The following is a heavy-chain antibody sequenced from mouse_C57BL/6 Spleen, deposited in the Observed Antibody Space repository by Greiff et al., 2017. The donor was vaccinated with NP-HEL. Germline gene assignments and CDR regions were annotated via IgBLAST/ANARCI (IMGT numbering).Heavy chain of an antibody. D-gene: IGHD2-4*01. Sequence: QVQLQQPGAELVKPGASVKLSCKASGYTFTSYWMQWVKQRPGQGLEWIGEIDPSDSYTNYNQKFKGKATLTVDTSSSTAYMQLSSLTSEDSAVYYCASSLYYDYDYWFAYWGQGTLVTVSA. CDR3: ASSLYYDYDYWFAY. V-gene: IGHV1-50*01. CDR1: GYTFTSYW. J-gene: IGHJ3*01. CDR2: IDPSDSYT.